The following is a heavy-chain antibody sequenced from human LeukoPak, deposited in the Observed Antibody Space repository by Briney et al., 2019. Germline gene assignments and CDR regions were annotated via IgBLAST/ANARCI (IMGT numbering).Heavy chain of an antibody. V-gene: IGHV4-34*01. CDR2: INHSGST. Sequence: SETLFLTCAVYGGSFSGYNWSWIRQSPGKGLEWIGEINHSGSTNYNPSLKSRVTISVDTSKNQFSLKLSSVTAADTAVYYCARKFGRYTYGNIYYYHHMDVWGKGTTVTVSS. J-gene: IGHJ6*03. D-gene: IGHD5-18*01. CDR3: ARKFGRYTYGNIYYYHHMDV. CDR1: GGSFSGYN.